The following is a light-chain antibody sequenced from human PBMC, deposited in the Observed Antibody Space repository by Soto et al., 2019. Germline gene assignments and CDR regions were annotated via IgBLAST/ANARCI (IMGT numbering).Light chain of an antibody. CDR1: QSVPGNY. V-gene: IGKV3-20*01. J-gene: IGKJ1*01. CDR3: HQYTSPPWT. CDR2: GAS. Sequence: EIVLTQSPGTLSLTPGERATVSCRASQSVPGNYLAWLQHKPGLAPRLLIYGASNRATDTPARFIGSVSGTDFTLTITRLESEDFAVYYCHQYTSPPWTLGQGTRVE.